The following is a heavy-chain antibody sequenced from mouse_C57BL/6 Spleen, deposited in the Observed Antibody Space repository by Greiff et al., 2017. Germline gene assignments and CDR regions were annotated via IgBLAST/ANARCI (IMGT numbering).Heavy chain of an antibody. CDR2: IDPEDGET. CDR3: ASRFYDGYYVWFAY. Sequence: VQLQQSWAELVKPGASVKLSCTASGFNIKDYYMHWVKQRTEQGLEWIGRIDPEDGETKSAPKFQGKATITADTSSNTAYLQLSSLTSEDTAVYYCASRFYDGYYVWFAYWGQGTLVTVSA. V-gene: IGHV14-2*01. J-gene: IGHJ3*01. CDR1: GFNIKDYY. D-gene: IGHD2-3*01.